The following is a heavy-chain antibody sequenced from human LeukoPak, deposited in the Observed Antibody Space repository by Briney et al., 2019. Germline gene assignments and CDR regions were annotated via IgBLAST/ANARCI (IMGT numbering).Heavy chain of an antibody. CDR3: ARRERLGAFDI. CDR2: IHYSGST. CDR1: GGSISSDY. J-gene: IGHJ3*02. V-gene: IGHV4-59*08. D-gene: IGHD3-10*01. Sequence: PSETLSFTCAVSGGSISSDYWSWIRQPPGKGLEWIGYIHYSGSTNYNPSLKSRVTISVDTSKKQFSLKLRSVTAADTAVYYCARRERLGAFDIWGQGTMVTVSS.